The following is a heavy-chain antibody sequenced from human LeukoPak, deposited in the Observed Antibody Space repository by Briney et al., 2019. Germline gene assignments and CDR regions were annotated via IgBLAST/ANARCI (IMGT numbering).Heavy chain of an antibody. J-gene: IGHJ4*02. CDR3: ARNRFGEEDY. CDR1: GFTFSSYS. D-gene: IGHD3-10*01. CDR2: ISSSSSTI. Sequence: PGGSLRLSRAASGFTFSSYSMNWVRQAPGKGLEWVSYISSSSSTIYYADSVKGRFTISRDNAKNSLYLQMNSLRAEDTAVYYCARNRFGEEDYWGQGTLVTVSS. V-gene: IGHV3-48*04.